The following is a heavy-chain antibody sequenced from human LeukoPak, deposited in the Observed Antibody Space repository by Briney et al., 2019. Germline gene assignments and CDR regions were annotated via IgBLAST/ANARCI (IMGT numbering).Heavy chain of an antibody. CDR2: ISASGGTI. Sequence: GWALRLSCAASGFTFSSYEMNWVRQAPGKGLEWVSYISASGGTIKYADSVKGRFTISRDNAKNSLYLHLHSLGVEDTAFYYCARGDGGYYYGMDVWGQGTTVTVSS. V-gene: IGHV3-48*03. J-gene: IGHJ6*02. D-gene: IGHD3-3*01. CDR1: GFTFSSYE. CDR3: ARGDGGYYYGMDV.